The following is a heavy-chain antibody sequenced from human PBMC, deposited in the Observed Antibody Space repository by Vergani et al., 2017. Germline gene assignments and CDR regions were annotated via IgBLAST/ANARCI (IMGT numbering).Heavy chain of an antibody. V-gene: IGHV3-74*03. CDR2: IKSDGSIT. D-gene: IGHD2-8*01. Sequence: DVHLAESGGGFFQPGGSLRLSCSASGFSFNSYWMHWVRQVPGKGLLWVSRIKSDGSITAYADSVKGRFTSSRDNAQNTLYLQMNSLRVEDTGVYYCARARCIETSYMSNGLDSWGQGTLVTVSS. CDR3: ARARCIETSYMSNGLDS. CDR1: GFSFNSYW. J-gene: IGHJ5*01.